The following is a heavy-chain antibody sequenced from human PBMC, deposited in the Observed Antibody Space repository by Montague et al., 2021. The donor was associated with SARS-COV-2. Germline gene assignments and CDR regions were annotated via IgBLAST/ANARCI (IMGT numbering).Heavy chain of an antibody. CDR3: VSSLPGNQFQFDY. D-gene: IGHD1-14*01. Sequence: TLSLTCRVSVGSIISGGYYWTWMRQRPGGDLEWLGYLYYNGMTHYSPSLKSRASFSLDTSKDQFSLKLTSATATDSALYFCVSSLPGNQFQFDYWGQGALVTVSS. CDR1: VGSIISGGYY. J-gene: IGHJ4*02. V-gene: IGHV4-31*03. CDR2: LYYNGMT.